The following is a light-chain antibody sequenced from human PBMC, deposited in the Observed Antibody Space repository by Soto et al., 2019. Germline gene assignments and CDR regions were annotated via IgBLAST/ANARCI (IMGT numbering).Light chain of an antibody. Sequence: DIQMTQSPSSLSASVGDRVTITCRASQSITTYLIWYQQKPGKAPKLLIYAASTLQSGVPSRFSGSGSGTDFTLTISSLQPEDFATYYCHQTSTTPLFTFGQGTRLEI. V-gene: IGKV1-39*01. CDR3: HQTSTTPLFT. CDR2: AAS. J-gene: IGKJ5*01. CDR1: QSITTY.